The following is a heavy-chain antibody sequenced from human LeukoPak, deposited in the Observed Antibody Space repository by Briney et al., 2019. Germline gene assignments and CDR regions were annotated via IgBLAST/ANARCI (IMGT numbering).Heavy chain of an antibody. J-gene: IGHJ4*02. CDR2: VVNEGGEG. V-gene: IGHV3-7*04. CDR3: ASDALFGSGRRYLDF. D-gene: IGHD3-10*01. CDR1: WLTFNRYW. Sequence: GGALRLSCVHSPSWLTFNRYWMSWVRQPPGRGRPWVAKVVNEGGEGSYVDSVKVRVTISRDNARNLFTLQMNSQTIDDTGVYFCASDALFGSGRRYLDFWGQGTLVSVSP.